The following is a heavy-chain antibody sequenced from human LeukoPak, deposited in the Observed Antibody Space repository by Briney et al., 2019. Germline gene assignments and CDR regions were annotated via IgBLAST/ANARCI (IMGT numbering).Heavy chain of an antibody. V-gene: IGHV4-59*01. CDR2: IYYSGST. J-gene: IGHJ6*02. CDR3: ARDSGSYREEYYGMDV. D-gene: IGHD1-26*01. Sequence: SETLPLTCTVSGGSISSYYWSWIRQPPGKGLEWIGYIYYSGSTNYNPSLKSRVTISVDTSKNQFSLKLSSVTAADTAVYYCARDSGSYREEYYGMDVWGQGTTVTVSS. CDR1: GGSISSYY.